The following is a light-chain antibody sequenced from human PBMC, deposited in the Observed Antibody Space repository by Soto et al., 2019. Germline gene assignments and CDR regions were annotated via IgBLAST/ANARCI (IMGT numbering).Light chain of an antibody. CDR2: DES. Sequence: NSLAWCQPKPRPAARLLMYDESNSVTGIPPTFSGSASAANFTLTISSLESEDFAASYCQLRSNWPPNTFGQGTRVEIK. V-gene: IGKV3-11*01. CDR3: QLRSNWPPNT. CDR1: NS. J-gene: IGKJ5*01.